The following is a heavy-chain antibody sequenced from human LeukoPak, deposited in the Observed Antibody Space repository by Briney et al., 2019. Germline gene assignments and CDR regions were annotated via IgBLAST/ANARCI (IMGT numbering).Heavy chain of an antibody. CDR3: ARGRRGYSYGVKWFDP. V-gene: IGHV4-34*01. CDR1: GGSFSGYY. D-gene: IGHD5-18*01. CDR2: INHSGST. J-gene: IGHJ5*02. Sequence: SETLSLTCAVYGGSFSGYYWSWIRQPPGKGLEWIGEINHSGSTNYNPSLKSRVTISVDTSKNQFSLKLSSVTAADTAVYYCARGRRGYSYGVKWFDPWGQGTLVTVSS.